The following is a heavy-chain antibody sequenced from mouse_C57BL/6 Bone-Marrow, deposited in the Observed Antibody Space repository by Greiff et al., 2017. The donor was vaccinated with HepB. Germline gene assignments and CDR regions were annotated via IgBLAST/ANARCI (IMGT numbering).Heavy chain of an antibody. J-gene: IGHJ1*03. CDR3: ARDRNYGSSYGWYFDV. D-gene: IGHD1-1*01. CDR2: ISDGGSYT. Sequence: VQLKESGGGLVKPGGSLKLSCSASGFTFSSYAMSWVRQTPEKRLEWVATISDGGSYTYYPDNVKGRFTISRDNAKNNLYLQMSHLKSEDTAMYYCARDRNYGSSYGWYFDVWGTGTTVTVSS. V-gene: IGHV5-4*01. CDR1: GFTFSSYA.